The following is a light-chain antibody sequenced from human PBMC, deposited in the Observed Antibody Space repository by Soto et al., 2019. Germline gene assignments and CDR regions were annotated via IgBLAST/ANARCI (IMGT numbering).Light chain of an antibody. CDR3: QQYHRSPLT. J-gene: IGKJ1*01. CDR1: QSITNNY. V-gene: IGKV3-20*01. Sequence: EIVLTQSPGTLSLSPGERATLSCRASQSITNNYLAWYQQKPGQAPRLLFFGASSRATGIPDRFGGSGSGTDFTLTISRLEPEDFAVYYCQQYHRSPLTFGQGTKVEIK. CDR2: GAS.